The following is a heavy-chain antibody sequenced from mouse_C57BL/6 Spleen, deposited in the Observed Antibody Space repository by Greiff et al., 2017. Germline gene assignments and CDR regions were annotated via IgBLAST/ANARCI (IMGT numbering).Heavy chain of an antibody. Sequence: QVQLQQPGAELVKPGASVKLSCKASGYTFTSYWMQWVKQRPGQGLEWIGEIDPSDSYTNYTQKFKGKATLTVDTSSSTAYMQLSSLTSEDSAVYYCARGYGSSYLDYWGQGTTLTVSS. CDR3: ARGYGSSYLDY. D-gene: IGHD1-1*01. CDR2: IDPSDSYT. V-gene: IGHV1-50*01. CDR1: GYTFTSYW. J-gene: IGHJ2*01.